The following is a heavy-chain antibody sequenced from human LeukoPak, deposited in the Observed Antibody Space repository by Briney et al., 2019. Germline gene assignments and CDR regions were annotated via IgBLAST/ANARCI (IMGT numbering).Heavy chain of an antibody. V-gene: IGHV1-2*02. D-gene: IGHD6-13*01. J-gene: IGHJ4*02. Sequence: ASVKVSCKASGYTFTGYYMHWVRQAPGQGLEWMGWINPNSGGTNYAQKFQGRVSMTRDTSISTAYMELNRLRSDDTAVYYCARGKVFSSWYLGYWGQGTLVTVSS. CDR2: INPNSGGT. CDR1: GYTFTGYY. CDR3: ARGKVFSSWYLGY.